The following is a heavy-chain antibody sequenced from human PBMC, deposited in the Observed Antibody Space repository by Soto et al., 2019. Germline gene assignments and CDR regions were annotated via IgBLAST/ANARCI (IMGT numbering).Heavy chain of an antibody. Sequence: SETLSLTCAVSGGSISSGGYSWSWTRQPPGKGLEWIGYIYHSGSTYYNPSLKSRVTISVDRSKNQFSLKLSSVTAADTAVYYCAREMASAFDIWGQGTMVTVSS. CDR3: AREMASAFDI. CDR1: GGSISSGGYS. J-gene: IGHJ3*02. V-gene: IGHV4-30-2*01. CDR2: IYHSGST.